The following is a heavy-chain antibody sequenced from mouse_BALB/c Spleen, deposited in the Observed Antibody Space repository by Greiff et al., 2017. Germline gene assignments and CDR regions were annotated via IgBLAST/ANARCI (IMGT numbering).Heavy chain of an antibody. CDR3: AGGALCEGPTRDARDY. V-gene: IGHV14-3*02. Sequence: EVQLVESGAELVKPGASVKLSCTASGFNIKDSYMHWVKQRPEQGLEWIGRIDPANGNTKYDPKFQGKATITADTSSNTAYLQLSSLTSEDTAVYEYAGGALCEGPTRDARDYWGQGTTVTVSS. CDR1: GFNIKDSY. D-gene: IGHD6-1*01. J-gene: IGHJ4*01. CDR2: IDPANGNT.